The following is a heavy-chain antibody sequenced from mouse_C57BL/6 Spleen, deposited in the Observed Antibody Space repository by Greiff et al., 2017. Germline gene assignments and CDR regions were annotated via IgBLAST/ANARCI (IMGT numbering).Heavy chain of an antibody. CDR2: ISSGSSTI. J-gene: IGHJ3*01. CDR1: GFTFSDYG. V-gene: IGHV5-17*01. D-gene: IGHD2-5*01. CDR3: ARESNSEFDY. Sequence: EVLLVESGGGLVKPGGSLKLSCAASGFTFSDYGMPWVRQAPGQGLEWVAYISSGSSTIYYADTVKGRFTISRDSTNNTLFLQMTTLSSEDTALYYCARESNSEFDYWGQGTLVTVSA.